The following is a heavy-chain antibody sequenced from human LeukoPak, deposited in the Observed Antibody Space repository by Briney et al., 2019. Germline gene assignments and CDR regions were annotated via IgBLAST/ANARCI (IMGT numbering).Heavy chain of an antibody. V-gene: IGHV1-18*01. J-gene: IGHJ5*02. Sequence: ASVKVACKASGDTFTSYGISWVRQAPGQGLEWMGWISAYNGNTNYAQKLQGRVTMTTDTSTSTAYMELRSLRSDDTAVYYCARSLRIDYSNYHWFDPWGQGTLVTVSS. CDR1: GDTFTSYG. D-gene: IGHD4-11*01. CDR2: ISAYNGNT. CDR3: ARSLRIDYSNYHWFDP.